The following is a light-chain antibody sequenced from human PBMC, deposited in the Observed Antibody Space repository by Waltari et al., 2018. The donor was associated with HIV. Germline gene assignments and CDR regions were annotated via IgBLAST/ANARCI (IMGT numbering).Light chain of an antibody. CDR2: TND. CDR1: SSNIGGNI. Sequence: QSVLTQPPSVSGTPGQNVTISCSGSSSNIGGNIVNWYQQLPGAAPKLLIYTNDQRPSGVPDRFSGSKSGTSASLAISGLQSADEADYYCAAWDDSLNGMFGGGTKLTVL. V-gene: IGLV1-44*01. CDR3: AAWDDSLNGM. J-gene: IGLJ3*02.